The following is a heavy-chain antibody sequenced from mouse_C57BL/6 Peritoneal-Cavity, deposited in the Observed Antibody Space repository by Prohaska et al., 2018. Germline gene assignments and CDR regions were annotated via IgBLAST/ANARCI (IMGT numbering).Heavy chain of an antibody. Sequence: EYMGYISYSGSTYYNPSLKSRISITRDTSKNQYYLQLNSVTTEDTATYYCARYNYSNYVWYFDVWGTGTTVTVSS. J-gene: IGHJ1*03. V-gene: IGHV3-8*01. CDR3: ARYNYSNYVWYFDV. CDR2: ISYSGST. D-gene: IGHD2-5*01.